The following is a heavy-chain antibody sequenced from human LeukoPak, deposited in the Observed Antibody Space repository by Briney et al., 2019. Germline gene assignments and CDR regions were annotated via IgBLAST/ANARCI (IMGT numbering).Heavy chain of an antibody. V-gene: IGHV3-21*05. Sequence: GGSLRLSCAASGFTFSSYWMHWVRQAPGKGLEWLSYLSGSGSDVYHADSVKGRFTISRDNAKNSVYLQMDGLRAEDTAVYYCSRGHYGMDVWGQGTTVTVSS. CDR1: GFTFSSYW. CDR3: SRGHYGMDV. CDR2: LSGSGSDV. J-gene: IGHJ6*02.